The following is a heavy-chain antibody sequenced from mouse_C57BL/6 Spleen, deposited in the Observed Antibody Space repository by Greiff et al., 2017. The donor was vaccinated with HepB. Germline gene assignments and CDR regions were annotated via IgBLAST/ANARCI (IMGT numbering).Heavy chain of an antibody. CDR1: GYTFTDYN. J-gene: IGHJ4*01. CDR2: INPNNGGT. V-gene: IGHV1-18*01. CDR3: ARGCNYLYYAMDY. D-gene: IGHD2-1*01. Sequence: VQLQQSGPELVKPGASVKIPCKASGYTFTDYNMDWVKQSHGMSLEWIGDINPNNGGTIYNQKFKGKATLTVDNASSTAYMAIRSLTSEDTAVYYCARGCNYLYYAMDYWGQGTSVTVSS.